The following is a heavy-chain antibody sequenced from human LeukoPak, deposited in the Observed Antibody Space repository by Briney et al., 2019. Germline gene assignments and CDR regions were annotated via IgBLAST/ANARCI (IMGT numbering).Heavy chain of an antibody. CDR1: GFTFSSYS. V-gene: IGHV3-21*01. J-gene: IGHJ3*02. D-gene: IGHD2-2*01. CDR3: ARQGYCSSASCLDAFDI. CDR2: ISSSSYI. Sequence: PGGSLRLSCAASGFTFSSYSMNWVRQAPGKGLEWVSSISSSSYIYYADSVKGRFTISRDNAKNSLYLQMNSLRAEDTAVYYCARQGYCSSASCLDAFDIWGQGTMVTASS.